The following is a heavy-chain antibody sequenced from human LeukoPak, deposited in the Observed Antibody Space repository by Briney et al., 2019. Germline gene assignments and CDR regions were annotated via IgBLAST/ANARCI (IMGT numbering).Heavy chain of an antibody. V-gene: IGHV4-34*01. J-gene: IGHJ4*02. CDR1: GGSFSGYY. CDR2: INHSGST. D-gene: IGHD3-22*01. Sequence: SETLSLTCAVYGGSFSGYYWNWIRQPPGKGLEWIGEINHSGSTNYNPSLESRVTISVDTSKNQFSLKLISVTAADTAVYYCARGQPRSYYDSSGYYYPHWGQGTLVTVSS. CDR3: ARGQPRSYYDSSGYYYPH.